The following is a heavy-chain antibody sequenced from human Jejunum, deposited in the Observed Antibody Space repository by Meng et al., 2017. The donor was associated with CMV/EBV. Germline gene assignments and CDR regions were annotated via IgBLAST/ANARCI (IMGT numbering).Heavy chain of an antibody. CDR2: IWYRGRDM. D-gene: IGHD6-19*01. CDR1: GLIFSGND. V-gene: IGHV3-33*01. CDR3: ARDLAVGRIWFDP. J-gene: IGHJ5*02. Sequence: AASGLIFSGNDFHWVRQSPGKGLEWVADIWYRGRDMYYADSVKGRFTISRDDSKSTVYLQMDSLRVEDTAVYRCARDLAVGRIWFDPWGQGTLVTVSS.